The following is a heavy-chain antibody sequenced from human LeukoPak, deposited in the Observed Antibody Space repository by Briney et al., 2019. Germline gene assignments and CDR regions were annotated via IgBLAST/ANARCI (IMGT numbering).Heavy chain of an antibody. CDR1: GYTFTDYY. D-gene: IGHD3-9*01. CDR3: ARSPDILTGENFDY. Sequence: ASVTVSCKASGYTFTDYYILWVRQAPGQGLEWMGWINPKSGGTNEAQKFHDRVTMTRDTSIRTAYMEVSRLRSDDTAVYYCARSPDILTGENFDYWGQGTLVTVSS. J-gene: IGHJ4*02. V-gene: IGHV1-2*02. CDR2: INPKSGGT.